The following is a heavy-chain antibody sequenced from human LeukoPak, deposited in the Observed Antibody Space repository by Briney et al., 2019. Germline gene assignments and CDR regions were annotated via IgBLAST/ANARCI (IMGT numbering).Heavy chain of an antibody. V-gene: IGHV3-23*01. CDR1: GFTFSSYA. CDR2: ISGSGDST. J-gene: IGHJ4*02. CDR3: AKDSTSSCHSPCDY. Sequence: PGGSLRLSCAVSGFTFSSYAMSWVRQAPGKGLEWVSAISGSGDSTYYADSVKGRFTISRDNSKNTLYLHMNSLRAEDTALYYCAKDSTSSCHSPCDYWGQGTLVTVSS. D-gene: IGHD2-15*01.